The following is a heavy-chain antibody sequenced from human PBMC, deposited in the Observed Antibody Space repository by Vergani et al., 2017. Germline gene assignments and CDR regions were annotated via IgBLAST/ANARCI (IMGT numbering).Heavy chain of an antibody. J-gene: IGHJ5*02. D-gene: IGHD6-19*01. V-gene: IGHV4-39*01. CDR2: IYYSGRT. CDR3: ARHSTVEWLVKLGWIDP. Sequence: QLQLQESGPGLVKPSATLSLTCSVSGASIRSSNYYWGWLRQPPGKGLGWIASIYYSGRTYYNPSLKSRVTISVDTSKNQFSLKLSSVTAADTAVYFGARHSTVEWLVKLGWIDPWGQGILVTVSS. CDR1: GASIRSSNYY.